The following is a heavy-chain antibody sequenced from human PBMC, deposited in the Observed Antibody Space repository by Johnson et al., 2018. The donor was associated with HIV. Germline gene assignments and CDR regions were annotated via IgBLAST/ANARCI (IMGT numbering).Heavy chain of an antibody. CDR2: IYSGGST. Sequence: VQLVESGGGVVQPGGSLRLSCAASGFTFSSYAMHWVRQAPGKGLECVSVIYSGGSTYYADSVKGRFTISRDNSKNTLYLQMNSLRAEDTAVYYCARALTTDAFDIWGQGTMVTVSS. CDR3: ARALTTDAFDI. CDR1: GFTFSSYA. V-gene: IGHV3-NL1*01. D-gene: IGHD4-17*01. J-gene: IGHJ3*02.